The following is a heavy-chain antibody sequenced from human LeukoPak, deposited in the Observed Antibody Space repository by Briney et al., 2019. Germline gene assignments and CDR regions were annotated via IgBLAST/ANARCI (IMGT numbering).Heavy chain of an antibody. CDR3: AKEPHSAAAGSIGFDP. CDR2: ISGSGGST. V-gene: IGHV3-23*01. D-gene: IGHD6-13*01. J-gene: IGHJ5*02. Sequence: PGGSLRLSCAASGFTFSSYAMSWVRQAPGKGLEWVSAISGSGGSTYYADSVKGRFTISRDNSKNTLYLQMNSLRAEDTAVYYCAKEPHSAAAGSIGFDPCGQGTLVTVSS. CDR1: GFTFSSYA.